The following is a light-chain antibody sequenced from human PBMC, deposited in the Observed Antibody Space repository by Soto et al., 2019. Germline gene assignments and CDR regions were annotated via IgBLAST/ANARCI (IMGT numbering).Light chain of an antibody. Sequence: DIQMTQSPSSLSASVGDRVTITCRASQSISNYLNWYQQKPGKAPKLLIYAASSMQSGVPSRFSGSVSETDFTLTISSLQPDDSATYYCQQSFSPLWTFGQGTKVEV. CDR3: QQSFSPLWT. CDR2: AAS. J-gene: IGKJ1*01. CDR1: QSISNY. V-gene: IGKV1-39*01.